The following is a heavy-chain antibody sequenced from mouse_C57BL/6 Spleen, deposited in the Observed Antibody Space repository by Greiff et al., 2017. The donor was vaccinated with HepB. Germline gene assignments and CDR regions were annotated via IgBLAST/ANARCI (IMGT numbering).Heavy chain of an antibody. CDR1: GFNIKDYY. CDR3: ARGDYDYDGDDAGYAMDD. CDR2: IDPEDGET. J-gene: IGHJ4*01. V-gene: IGHV14-2*01. Sequence: VQLQQSGAELVKPGASVKLSCTASGFNIKDYYMHWVKQRTEQGLEWIGRIDPEDGETKYAPKFQGKATITADTSSNTAYLQLSSLTSEDTAVYYGARGDYDYDGDDAGYAMDDWGQGTSVTVSS. D-gene: IGHD2-4*01.